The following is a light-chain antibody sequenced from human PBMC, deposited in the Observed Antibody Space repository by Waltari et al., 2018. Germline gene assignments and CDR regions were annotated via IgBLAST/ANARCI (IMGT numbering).Light chain of an antibody. V-gene: IGKV3-20*01. CDR1: QSVSSSY. J-gene: IGKJ1*01. CDR3: QQSLT. Sequence: GTLSCRASQSVSSSYLAWYQQKPGQAPRLLIYGASSRASGIPDRFSGSGSGTDFTLTISRLEPEDFAVYYCQQSLTFGQGTKVEVK. CDR2: GAS.